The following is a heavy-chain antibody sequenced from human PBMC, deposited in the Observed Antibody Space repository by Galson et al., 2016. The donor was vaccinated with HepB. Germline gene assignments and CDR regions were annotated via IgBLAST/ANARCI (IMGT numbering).Heavy chain of an antibody. Sequence: SETLSLTCIVSGGSFSGYFWSWIRQPPGKGLEWLGEINHSGSTNYNPSFQSRLTLSVDTSNNQVSLKLTSVTAADTAVSYCARGLKRGQYSSGDLGYWGQGTLVSVSS. CDR1: GGSFSGYF. CDR2: INHSGST. D-gene: IGHD1-26*01. V-gene: IGHV4-34*01. J-gene: IGHJ4*02. CDR3: ARGLKRGQYSSGDLGY.